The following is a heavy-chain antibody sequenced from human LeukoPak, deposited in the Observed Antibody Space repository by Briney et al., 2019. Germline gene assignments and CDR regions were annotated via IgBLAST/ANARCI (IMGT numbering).Heavy chain of an antibody. J-gene: IGHJ4*02. CDR2: IHYSGST. D-gene: IGHD3-22*01. V-gene: IGHV4-59*12. CDR1: GGSMSSYY. CDR3: ARDIYYEGSGYTFDY. Sequence: PSETLSLTCTVSGGSMSSYYWSWIRQPPGKGLEWIGNIHYSGSTNYNASLKSRVTISVDTSENQVSLKLSSVTAADTAMYYCARDIYYEGSGYTFDYWGQGTLVTVSS.